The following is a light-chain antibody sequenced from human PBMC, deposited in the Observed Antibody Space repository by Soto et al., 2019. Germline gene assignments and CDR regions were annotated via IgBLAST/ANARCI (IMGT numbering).Light chain of an antibody. CDR1: RSVLYKSNNKNH. Sequence: VMTQSPDSLAVSLGERATMNCKCSRSVLYKSNNKNHLAWYQQKPGQPPQSIIYWASTRESGVPERFSGSGSGTDFTLTISSLEAEDVAFYWCQQYFDVPFTFGGGTKVDIK. J-gene: IGKJ4*01. V-gene: IGKV4-1*01. CDR2: WAS. CDR3: QQYFDVPFT.